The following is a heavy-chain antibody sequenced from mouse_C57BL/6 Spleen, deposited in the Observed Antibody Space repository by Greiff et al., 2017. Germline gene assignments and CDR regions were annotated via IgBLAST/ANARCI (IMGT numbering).Heavy chain of an antibody. CDR2: IDPNRGGT. CDR3: ARDYYDYEDWFAY. V-gene: IGHV1-72*01. Sequence: QVQLQQPGAELVKPGASVKLSCKASGYTFTSYWMHWVKQRPGRGLEWIGRIDPNRGGTKYNEKFKSKATLTVDKPSSTAYMQLRSLTSEDSAVYFCARDYYDYEDWFAYWGQGTLVTVSA. J-gene: IGHJ3*01. CDR1: GYTFTSYW. D-gene: IGHD2-4*01.